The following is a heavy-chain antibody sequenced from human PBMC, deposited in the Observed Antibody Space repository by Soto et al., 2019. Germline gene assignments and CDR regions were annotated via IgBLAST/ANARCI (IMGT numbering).Heavy chain of an antibody. CDR2: IYYSGST. Sequence: TLSITCTVSGGSISSGGYYWSWIRQHPGKGLEWIGYIYYSGSTYYNPSLKSRVTISVDTSKNQFSLKLSSVTAADTAVYYCAREVDTAVRWFDPWGQGTLVTVSS. CDR1: GGSISSGGYY. J-gene: IGHJ5*02. V-gene: IGHV4-31*03. D-gene: IGHD5-18*01. CDR3: AREVDTAVRWFDP.